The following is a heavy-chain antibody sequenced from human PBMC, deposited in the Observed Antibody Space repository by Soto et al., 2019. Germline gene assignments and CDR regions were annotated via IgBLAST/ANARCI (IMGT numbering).Heavy chain of an antibody. Sequence: EAQLVESGGGLVQPGRSLRLYCAASGFTFDNYAMHWVRQGPGKGLEWVPGINWNSVTFDYAGSVKGRFTISRDNAKNSLSLQRESLRPEDTAFYYCARDHDADFGYALDYFDFWGRGTLVTVSS. CDR1: GFTFDNYA. D-gene: IGHD5-12*01. CDR3: ARDHDADFGYALDYFDF. V-gene: IGHV3-9*01. CDR2: INWNSVTF. J-gene: IGHJ4*02.